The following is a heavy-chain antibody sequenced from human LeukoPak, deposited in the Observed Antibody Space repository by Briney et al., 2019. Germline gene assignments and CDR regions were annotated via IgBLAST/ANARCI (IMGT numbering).Heavy chain of an antibody. J-gene: IGHJ4*02. Sequence: SETLSLTCTVSDGSISSYYWNWIRQPPGKGLEWIGFIYDSGSTNYNPSLYSRLTISVDTSKNQFSLKLTSVTAADTAVYYCARDRRGYGSFDSWGQGTLVPVSS. CDR1: DGSISSYY. D-gene: IGHD5-18*01. CDR3: ARDRRGYGSFDS. CDR2: IYDSGST. V-gene: IGHV4-59*01.